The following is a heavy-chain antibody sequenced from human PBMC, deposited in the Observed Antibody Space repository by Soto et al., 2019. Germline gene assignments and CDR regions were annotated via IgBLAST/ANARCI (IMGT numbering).Heavy chain of an antibody. CDR2: IYYSGST. CDR1: GGSISSGGYY. D-gene: IGHD3-9*01. CDR3: ARTYYDILTGQRYAWFDP. Sequence: QVQLQESGPGLVKPSQTLSLTCTVSGGSISSGGYYWSWIRQHPGKGLEWIGYIYYSGSTYYNPSLKSRVTISVDTSKNQFSLKQSSVTAADTAVYYCARTYYDILTGQRYAWFDPWGQGTLVTVSS. J-gene: IGHJ5*02. V-gene: IGHV4-31*03.